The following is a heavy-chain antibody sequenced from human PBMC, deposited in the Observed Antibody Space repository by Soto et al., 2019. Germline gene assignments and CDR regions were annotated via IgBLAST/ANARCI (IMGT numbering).Heavy chain of an antibody. CDR2: IIPIFGTA. Sequence: SVKVSCKASGVTFSSYAISWVRQAPGQGLEWMGGIIPIFGTANYAQKFQGRVTITADESTSTAYMELSSLRSEDTAVYYCARDPLSPGHQTMYLASGSFDYWGQGTLVTVSS. CDR1: GVTFSSYA. J-gene: IGHJ4*02. D-gene: IGHD3-10*01. V-gene: IGHV1-69*13. CDR3: ARDPLSPGHQTMYLASGSFDY.